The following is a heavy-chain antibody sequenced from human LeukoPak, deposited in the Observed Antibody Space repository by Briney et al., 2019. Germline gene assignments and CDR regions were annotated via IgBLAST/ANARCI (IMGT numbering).Heavy chain of an antibody. D-gene: IGHD5-18*01. CDR3: ASTHGGRGYTYGYGDFDY. CDR1: GFAFSSYS. V-gene: IGHV3-48*04. CDR2: ISGSGITI. J-gene: IGHJ4*02. Sequence: QTGGSLRLSCAASGFAFSSYSMNWVRQAPGKGLEWVSYISGSGITIYYADSVKGRFTISRDNAENSLFLQVNSLRAEDTAVYYCASTHGGRGYTYGYGDFDYWGQGTLVTVSS.